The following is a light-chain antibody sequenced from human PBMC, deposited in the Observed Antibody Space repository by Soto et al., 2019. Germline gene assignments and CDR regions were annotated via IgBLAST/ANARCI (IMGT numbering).Light chain of an antibody. V-gene: IGKV1-5*03. CDR3: QQYNYHWT. Sequence: DIQMTQSPSTLSAYVGDRVIITCRASQTINSWLAWYQQKPGKAPKLLIYKASSLQSGVPSRFSGSGSGTEFTLTISSLQPDDFATYYCQQYNYHWTFGPGTKVDNK. CDR2: KAS. CDR1: QTINSW. J-gene: IGKJ3*01.